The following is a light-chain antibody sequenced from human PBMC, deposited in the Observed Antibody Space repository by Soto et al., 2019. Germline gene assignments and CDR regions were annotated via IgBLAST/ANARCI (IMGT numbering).Light chain of an antibody. CDR2: GDS. Sequence: QSVLTQPPSVSGAPGQRVIISYTGSSSTIGPGYDVHWYQQLPGTAPKLLIYGDSHPPSGVPDRFSGSKSGTSASLAITGLQAEDGAECYCQSYARSLSATVVFGGGTKLTVL. V-gene: IGLV1-40*01. J-gene: IGLJ2*01. CDR1: SSTIGPGYD. CDR3: QSYARSLSATVV.